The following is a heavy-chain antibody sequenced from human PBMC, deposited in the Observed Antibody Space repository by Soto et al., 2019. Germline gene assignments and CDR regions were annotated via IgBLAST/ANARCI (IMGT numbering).Heavy chain of an antibody. V-gene: IGHV1-69*06. Sequence: GASVKVSSKASGGSFSSFTINWVRQAPGQGLEWMGGIIPIFGTASYAQKFQGRVSINADKSTYTAYMELTSLRSEDTAVYYCATREQLAHFDSWGQGTLVTVSS. J-gene: IGHJ4*02. CDR3: ATREQLAHFDS. D-gene: IGHD6-13*01. CDR2: IIPIFGTA. CDR1: GGSFSSFT.